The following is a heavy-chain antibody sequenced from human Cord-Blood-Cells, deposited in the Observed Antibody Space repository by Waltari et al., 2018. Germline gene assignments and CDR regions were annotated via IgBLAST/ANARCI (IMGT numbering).Heavy chain of an antibody. CDR2: MNPNSGNT. D-gene: IGHD5-12*01. J-gene: IGHJ3*02. Sequence: QVQLVQSGAQVKKPGASVKVSCQASGYTYTSYDINSVRQAPGQGLEWMGWMNPNSGNTGYAQKFQGRVTMTRNTSISTAYMELSSLISEDTAVYYCATEIGYSGYDYAFDIWGQGTMVTVSS. CDR1: GYTYTSYD. V-gene: IGHV1-8*01. CDR3: ATEIGYSGYDYAFDI.